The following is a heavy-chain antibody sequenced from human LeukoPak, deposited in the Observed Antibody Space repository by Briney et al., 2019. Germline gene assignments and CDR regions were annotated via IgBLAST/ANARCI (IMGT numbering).Heavy chain of an antibody. CDR2: IIPIFGTA. J-gene: IGHJ4*02. CDR1: GGTFSSYA. V-gene: IGHV1-69*13. CDR3: ASVVVVAAADYYYFDY. D-gene: IGHD2-15*01. Sequence: SVKVSCKASGGTFSSYATSWVRRAPGQGLEWMGGIIPIFGTANYAQKFQGRVTITADESTSTAYMELSSLRSEDTAVYYCASVVVVAAADYYYFDYWGQGTLVTVSS.